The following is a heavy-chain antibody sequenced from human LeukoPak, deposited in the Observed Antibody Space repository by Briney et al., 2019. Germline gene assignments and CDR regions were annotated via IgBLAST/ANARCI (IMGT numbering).Heavy chain of an antibody. V-gene: IGHV5-51*01. D-gene: IGHD3-16*01. CDR2: IYPGDSDT. CDR1: GYSFTDYW. J-gene: IGHJ6*03. CDR3: ARLHWDYYYMDV. Sequence: GESLKISCKASGYSFTDYWIGWVRQMPGKGLEWMGIIYPGDSDTRYSPSFQGQVTISADRSITTAYLQWSSLKASDTAMYYCARLHWDYYYMDVWGKGTTVTVSS.